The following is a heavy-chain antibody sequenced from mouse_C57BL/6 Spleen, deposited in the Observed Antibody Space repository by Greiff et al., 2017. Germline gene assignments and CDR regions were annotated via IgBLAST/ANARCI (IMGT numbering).Heavy chain of an antibody. V-gene: IGHV1-55*01. CDR2: IYPGSGST. Sequence: VQLQQPGAELVKPGASVKMSCKASGYTFTSYWLTWVKQRPGQGLEWIGDIYPGSGSTNYNEKFKSKATLTVDTSSSTAYMQLSSLTSEDSAVYYGARYGSSYPAWFAYWGQGTLVTVSA. J-gene: IGHJ3*01. D-gene: IGHD1-1*01. CDR3: ARYGSSYPAWFAY. CDR1: GYTFTSYW.